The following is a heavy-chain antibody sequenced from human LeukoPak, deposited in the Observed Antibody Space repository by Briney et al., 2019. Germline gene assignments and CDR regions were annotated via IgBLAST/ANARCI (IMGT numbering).Heavy chain of an antibody. D-gene: IGHD6-13*01. Sequence: SETLSLTCTVSGGSISSSSYYWGWIRQPPGKGLEWIGSIYYSGSTYYNPSLKSRVTVSVDTSKNQFSLKLSSVTAADTAVYYCARDLRIAAAGTAYYYYMDVWGKGTTVTVSS. CDR2: IYYSGST. CDR3: ARDLRIAAAGTAYYYYMDV. J-gene: IGHJ6*03. V-gene: IGHV4-39*07. CDR1: GGSISSSSYY.